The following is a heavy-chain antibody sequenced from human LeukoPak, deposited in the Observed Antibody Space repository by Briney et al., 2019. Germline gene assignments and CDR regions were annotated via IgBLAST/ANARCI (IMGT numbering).Heavy chain of an antibody. Sequence: GASVKVSCKASNYTFSSYGISWMRQAPGQGLEWMGWISAYNGNTNYAQKLQGRVTMTTDTSTSTAYMELRSLRSDDTAVYYCARASIAARPLDPWGQGTLVTVSS. V-gene: IGHV1-18*01. CDR2: ISAYNGNT. CDR3: ARASIAARPLDP. D-gene: IGHD6-6*01. CDR1: NYTFSSYG. J-gene: IGHJ5*02.